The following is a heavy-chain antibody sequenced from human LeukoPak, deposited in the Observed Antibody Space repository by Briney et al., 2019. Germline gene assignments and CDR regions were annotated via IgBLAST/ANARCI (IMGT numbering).Heavy chain of an antibody. CDR2: IYTSGST. CDR3: AREGYYGSGSYSDY. V-gene: IGHV4-4*07. J-gene: IGHJ4*02. D-gene: IGHD3-10*01. Sequence: SETLSLTCTVSGGSISSYYWSWIRQPAGKGLEWIGRIYTSGSTNYNPSLKSRVTMSVDTSKNQFSLKLSSVTAADTAVYYCAREGYYGSGSYSDYWGQGTLVTVSS. CDR1: GGSISSYY.